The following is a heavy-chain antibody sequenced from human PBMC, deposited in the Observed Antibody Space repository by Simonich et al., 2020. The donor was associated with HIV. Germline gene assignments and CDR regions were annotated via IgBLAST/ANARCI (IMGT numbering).Heavy chain of an antibody. J-gene: IGHJ4*02. CDR3: ARDHEYSNGSGYYFDY. V-gene: IGHV1-69*13. CDR1: GGTFSRYA. CDR2: IIHVVGTP. D-gene: IGHD3-10*01. Sequence: QVQLVQSGAEVKKPGSSVKVSCKAFGGTFSRYAISWVRQAPGQGLEWMGGIIHVVGTPNYAQKFQDRVTITADGSTSTVYMELSSLRSEDTAVYYCARDHEYSNGSGYYFDYWGQGTLVTVSS.